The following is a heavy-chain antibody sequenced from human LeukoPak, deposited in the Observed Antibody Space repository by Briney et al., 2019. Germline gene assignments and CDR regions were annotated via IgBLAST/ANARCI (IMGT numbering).Heavy chain of an antibody. V-gene: IGHV3-23*01. D-gene: IGHD1-14*01. Sequence: GGSLRLSCAASGFTLSSYAMHWVRQAPGKGLEWVSEISGSGGTTYYADSVKGRFTISRDNSKNTVSLQMNSLRAEDTAVYYCAKENRALVYWGQGTLVTVSS. CDR2: ISGSGGTT. CDR3: AKENRALVY. J-gene: IGHJ4*02. CDR1: GFTLSSYA.